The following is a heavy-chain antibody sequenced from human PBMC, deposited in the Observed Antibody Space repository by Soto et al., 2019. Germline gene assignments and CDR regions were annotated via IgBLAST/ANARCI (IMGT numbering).Heavy chain of an antibody. D-gene: IGHD5-12*01. J-gene: IGHJ4*02. CDR2: IKEDGSEK. V-gene: IGHV3-7*03. Sequence: EVQLVESGGGLVQPGESLRLSCAASGFTFDHYWMTWVRQAPGKGLEWVANIKEDGSEKNYVDSVKGRFTISRDNAKNSLYLQMNSLRAKDTATYYCARCGSENDYWGQGTLVTVSS. CDR3: ARCGSENDY. CDR1: GFTFDHYW.